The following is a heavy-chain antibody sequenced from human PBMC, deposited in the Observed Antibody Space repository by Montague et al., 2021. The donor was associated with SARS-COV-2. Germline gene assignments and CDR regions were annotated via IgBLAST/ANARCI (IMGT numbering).Heavy chain of an antibody. V-gene: IGHV3-33*06. D-gene: IGHD2-15*01. CDR3: AKDVGLYYSGGSCYSTPTYYFDY. CDR2: IWYDGSNK. J-gene: IGHJ4*02. Sequence: SLRLSCAASGFTFSSYGMHWVRQAPGKGLEWVAVIWYDGSNKYYADSVKGRFTISRDNSKNTLYLQMNSLRAEDTAVYYCAKDVGLYYSGGSCYSTPTYYFDYWGQGTLVTVSS. CDR1: GFTFSSYG.